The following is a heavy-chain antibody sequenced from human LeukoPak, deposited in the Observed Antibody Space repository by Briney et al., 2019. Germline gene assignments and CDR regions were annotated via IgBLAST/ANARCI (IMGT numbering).Heavy chain of an antibody. V-gene: IGHV4-4*02. CDR1: GGSISSSNW. J-gene: IGHJ4*02. CDR2: IYHSGST. Sequence: SGTLSLTCAVSGGSISSSNWWSWVRRPPGKGLEWIGEIYHSGSTNYNPSLKSRVTISVDKSKNQFSLKLSSVTAADTAVYYCARDYDILTGFSYYFDYWGQGTLVTVSS. CDR3: ARDYDILTGFSYYFDY. D-gene: IGHD3-9*01.